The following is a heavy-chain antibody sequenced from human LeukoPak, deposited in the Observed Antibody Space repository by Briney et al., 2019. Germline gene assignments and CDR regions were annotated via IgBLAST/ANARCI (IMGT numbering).Heavy chain of an antibody. CDR2: IIPIFGTA. V-gene: IGHV1-69*13. Sequence: GASVKVSCKASGYTFTGYYMHWVRQAPGQGLEWMGGIIPIFGTANYAQKFQGRVTITADESTSTAYMELSSLRSEDTAVYYCARVDYNYYGSGSYYNFDYWGQGTLVTVSS. CDR1: GYTFTGYY. J-gene: IGHJ4*02. D-gene: IGHD3-10*01. CDR3: ARVDYNYYGSGSYYNFDY.